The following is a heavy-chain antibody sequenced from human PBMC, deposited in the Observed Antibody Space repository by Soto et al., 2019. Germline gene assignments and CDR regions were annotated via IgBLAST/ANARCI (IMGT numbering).Heavy chain of an antibody. V-gene: IGHV1-46*01. CDR1: GYTFINYF. CDR3: ARPLIGNTVDL. J-gene: IGHJ3*01. CDR2: VHPSRGTA. Sequence: QAQLLQSGDEMKKPGASVKVSCKASGYTFINYFIHWVRQAPGQGLEWIGIVHPSRGTADYAQKFKGRVTLTTDMSTRTVYMDLSNLRSEDTAVYYCARPLIGNTVDLWGQGTTVIVSS. D-gene: IGHD1-7*01.